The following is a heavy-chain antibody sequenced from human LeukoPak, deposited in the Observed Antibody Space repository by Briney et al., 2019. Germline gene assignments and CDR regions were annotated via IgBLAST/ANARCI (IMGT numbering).Heavy chain of an antibody. CDR2: ISYDGSNK. J-gene: IGHJ4*02. CDR3: ARDGGIEAAGTLDYFDY. Sequence: GRSLRLSCAASGFTFSSYAMHWVRQAPGKGLEWVAVISYDGSNKYYADSVKGRFTISRDNSKNTLYLQMNSLRAEDTAVYYCARDGGIEAAGTLDYFDYWGQGTLVTVSS. CDR1: GFTFSSYA. V-gene: IGHV3-30-3*01. D-gene: IGHD6-13*01.